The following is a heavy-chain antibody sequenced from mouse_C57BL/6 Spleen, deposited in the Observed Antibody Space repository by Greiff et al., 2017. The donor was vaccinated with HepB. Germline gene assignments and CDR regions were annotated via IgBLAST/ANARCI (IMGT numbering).Heavy chain of an antibody. CDR2: IDPSDSET. CDR1: GYTFTSYW. CDR3: AREGDYGSGDVNWYFDV. Sequence: QVQLQQPGAELVRPGSSVKLSCKASGYTFTSYWMHWVKQRPIQGLEWIGNIDPSDSETHYNQKFKDKATLTVDKSSSTAYMQLSSLTSEDSAVYYCAREGDYGSGDVNWYFDVWGTGTTVTVSS. D-gene: IGHD1-1*01. J-gene: IGHJ1*03. V-gene: IGHV1-52*01.